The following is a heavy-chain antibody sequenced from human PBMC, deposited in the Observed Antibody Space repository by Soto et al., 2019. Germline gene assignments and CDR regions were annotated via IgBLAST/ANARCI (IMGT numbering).Heavy chain of an antibody. J-gene: IGHJ6*02. CDR1: GFTFSSYA. CDR2: ISGSGGST. V-gene: IGHV3-23*01. CDR3: AKALDCTNGVCVGGTHYYYYGMDV. D-gene: IGHD2-8*01. Sequence: GGSLRLSCAASGFTFSSYAMSWVRQAPGKGLEWVSAISGSGGSTYYADSVKGRFTISRDNSKNTLYLQMNSLRAEDTAVYYCAKALDCTNGVCVGGTHYYYYGMDVWGQGTTVTVSS.